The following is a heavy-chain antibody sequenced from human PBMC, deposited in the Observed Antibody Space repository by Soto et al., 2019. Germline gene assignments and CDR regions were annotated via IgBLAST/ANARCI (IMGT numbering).Heavy chain of an antibody. D-gene: IGHD3-9*01. CDR2: INPSGGST. J-gene: IGHJ6*02. V-gene: IGHV1-46*01. Sequence: GASVKVSCKASGYTFTSYYMHWVRRAPGQGLEWMGIINPSGGSTSYAQKFQGRVTMTRDTSTSTVYMELSSLRSEDTAVYYCARDLGSGTYYDILTGYYRGHGMDVWGQGTTVTVSS. CDR1: GYTFTSYY. CDR3: ARDLGSGTYYDILTGYYRGHGMDV.